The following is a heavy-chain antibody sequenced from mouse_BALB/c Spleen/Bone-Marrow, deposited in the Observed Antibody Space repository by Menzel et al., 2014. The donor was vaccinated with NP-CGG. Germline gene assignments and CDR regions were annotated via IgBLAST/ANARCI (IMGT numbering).Heavy chain of an antibody. CDR2: INPSTGYT. J-gene: IGHJ3*01. Sequence: QVQLQQSGAELAKPGASVKMSCKASGYTFXSYWMHWVKQRPGQGLVWIGYINPSTGYTEYNQKFKDKATLTAGKSSSTAYMQLSSLTSEDSAVYYCARYHYGYDGFAYWGQGTLVTVSA. CDR1: GYTFXSYW. D-gene: IGHD2-2*01. V-gene: IGHV1-7*01. CDR3: ARYHYGYDGFAY.